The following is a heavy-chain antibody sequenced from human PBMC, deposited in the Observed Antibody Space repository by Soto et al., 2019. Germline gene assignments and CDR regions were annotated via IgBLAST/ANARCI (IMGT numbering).Heavy chain of an antibody. Sequence: ASVKVSCKASGYTFTGYYMHWVRQAPGQGLEWMGWINPNSGGTNYAQKFQGRVTMTRDTSISTAYMELSRLRSDDTALYYCASYPHYYSWSGSPSMDVWGQGTPVTVSS. CDR3: ASYPHYYSWSGSPSMDV. J-gene: IGHJ6*02. CDR1: GYTFTGYY. CDR2: INPNSGGT. D-gene: IGHD3-3*01. V-gene: IGHV1-2*02.